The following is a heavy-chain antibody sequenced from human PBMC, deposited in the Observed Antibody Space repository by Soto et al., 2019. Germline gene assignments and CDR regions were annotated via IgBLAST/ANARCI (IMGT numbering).Heavy chain of an antibody. D-gene: IGHD6-13*01. V-gene: IGHV1-46*01. Sequence: QVQLVQSGAEVKKPGASVKVSCKASGYIFTNYYIHWVRQAPGQGLEWMAIINPLPTSGSTNYAQEFKGRVTVTRDTSTSTVYMELNSLRSDDTAIYYCARDLAAAAYWGEGTLVTVSS. CDR1: GYIFTNYY. J-gene: IGHJ4*02. CDR3: ARDLAAAAY. CDR2: INPLPTSGST.